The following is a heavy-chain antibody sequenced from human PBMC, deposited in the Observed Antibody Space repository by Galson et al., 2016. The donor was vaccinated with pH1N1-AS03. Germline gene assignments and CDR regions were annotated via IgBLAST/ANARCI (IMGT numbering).Heavy chain of an antibody. Sequence: SLRLSCAASGFNLGTYWMTWVRQVPGKGLEWLANIRKDGSEKSYVDSVRGRFSISRDNAKNSLYLQMDSLRAEDTGVYYCARDANYHDNKVYYDVFDIWGPGTVVTVSS. J-gene: IGHJ3*02. CDR1: GFNLGTYW. CDR2: IRKDGSEK. CDR3: ARDANYHDNKVYYDVFDI. V-gene: IGHV3-7*01. D-gene: IGHD3-10*01.